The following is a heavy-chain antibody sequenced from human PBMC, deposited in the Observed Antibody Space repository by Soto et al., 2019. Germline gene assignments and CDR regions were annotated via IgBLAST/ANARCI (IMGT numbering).Heavy chain of an antibody. J-gene: IGHJ4*02. V-gene: IGHV3-23*03. CDR2: INQPGKQT. D-gene: IGHD3-9*01. CDR3: AKDRHPDGIWTFDY. Sequence: GSLRLSCAASGFIFITYTMNWVRQVSGKGLEWVSGINQPGKQTWYADSVKGRFTISRDNSKNFLFLQMNSLRVEDTAVYYCAKDRHPDGIWTFDYWGQGAPVTVSS. CDR1: GFIFITYT.